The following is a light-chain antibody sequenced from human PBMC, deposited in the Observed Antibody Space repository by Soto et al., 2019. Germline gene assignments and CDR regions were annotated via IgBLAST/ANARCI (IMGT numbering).Light chain of an antibody. CDR3: QHGGT. CDR1: QSVSNY. J-gene: IGKJ5*01. V-gene: IGKV3-11*01. Sequence: EIVLTQSPATLSLSPGERATVSCRASQSVSNYLGWYQQKAGQAPRLLIYDASNRATGIPARFSGSGSGADFTLTLSSLEPEDFAVYYCQHGGTFGQGTRLEIK. CDR2: DAS.